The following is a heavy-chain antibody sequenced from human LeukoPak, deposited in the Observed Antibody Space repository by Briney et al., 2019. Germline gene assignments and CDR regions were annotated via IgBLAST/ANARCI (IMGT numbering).Heavy chain of an antibody. J-gene: IGHJ4*02. V-gene: IGHV3-23*01. CDR2: ISGSGATT. D-gene: IGHD6-13*01. Sequence: PGGSLRLPCAASGFTFRTYPMSWVRLAPGKGLEWVAVISGSGATTYYAGSVKGRFTISRDNSKSTLCLQMSSLRAEDTAVFYCAKDPASGGYFYYRGPRALVTVSS. CDR3: AKDPASGGYFYY. CDR1: GFTFRTYP.